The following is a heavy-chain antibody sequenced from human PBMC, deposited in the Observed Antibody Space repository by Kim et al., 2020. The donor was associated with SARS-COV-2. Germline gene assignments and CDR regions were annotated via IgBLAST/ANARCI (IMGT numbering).Heavy chain of an antibody. V-gene: IGHV4-39*07. D-gene: IGHD2-2*01. CDR2: IYYSGST. Sequence: SETLSLTCTVSGGSISSSSYYWGWIRQPPGKGLEWIGSIYYSGSTYYNPSLKSRVTISVDTSKNQFSLKLSSVTAADTAVYYCARDLVVVPAATTNWFDPWGQGTLVTVSS. CDR1: GGSISSSSYY. CDR3: ARDLVVVPAATTNWFDP. J-gene: IGHJ5*02.